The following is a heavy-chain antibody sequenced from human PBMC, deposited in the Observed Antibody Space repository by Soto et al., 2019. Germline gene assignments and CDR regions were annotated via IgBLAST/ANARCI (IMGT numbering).Heavy chain of an antibody. Sequence: ESGGGVVQPGRSLRLSCAASGFTFSSYAMHWVRQAPGKGLEWVAVISYDGSNKYYADSVKGRFTISRDNSKNTLYLQMNSLRAEDTAVYYCARARGGSYFDYWGQGTLVTVSS. CDR2: ISYDGSNK. J-gene: IGHJ4*02. D-gene: IGHD1-26*01. CDR1: GFTFSSYA. V-gene: IGHV3-30-3*01. CDR3: ARARGGSYFDY.